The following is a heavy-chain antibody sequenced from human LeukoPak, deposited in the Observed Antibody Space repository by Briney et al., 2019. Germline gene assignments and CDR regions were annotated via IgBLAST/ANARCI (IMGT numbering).Heavy chain of an antibody. CDR2: ISGDGGST. J-gene: IGHJ4*02. CDR3: ARESETSGWSDY. CDR1: GFIFDNYA. Sequence: GGSLRLSCAAPGFIFDNYAIHWVRQAPGKGLEWVSLISGDGGSTFYADSVRGRFTISRDNTRKSLSLQMSSLRSEDTALYYCARESETSGWSDYWGQGTLVTVSS. D-gene: IGHD6-19*01. V-gene: IGHV3-43*02.